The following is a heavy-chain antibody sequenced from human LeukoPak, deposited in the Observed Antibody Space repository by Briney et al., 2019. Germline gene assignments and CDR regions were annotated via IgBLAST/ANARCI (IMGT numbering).Heavy chain of an antibody. CDR3: AREDPYSSGWSFDY. Sequence: GGSLRLSCAASGFTFSSYSMNWVRQAPGKGLEWVSYISSSISTIYYADSVKGRFTISRDNAKNSLYLQMNSLRDEDTAVYYCAREDPYSSGWSFDYWGQGTLVTVSS. D-gene: IGHD6-19*01. J-gene: IGHJ4*02. CDR2: ISSSISTI. V-gene: IGHV3-48*02. CDR1: GFTFSSYS.